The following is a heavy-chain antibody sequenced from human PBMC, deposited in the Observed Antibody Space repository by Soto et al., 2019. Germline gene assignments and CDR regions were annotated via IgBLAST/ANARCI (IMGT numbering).Heavy chain of an antibody. CDR1: GYSFTSYW. CDR2: IYPGDSDT. Sequence: GESLKICYKGSGYSFTSYWIGRVRQMPGKGLEWMGSIYPGDSDTRYSPSFQGQVTISADKSISTAYLQWSSLKASDTAMYYCARGGQRPAFDIWGQGTMVTVSS. J-gene: IGHJ3*02. V-gene: IGHV5-51*01. D-gene: IGHD6-25*01. CDR3: ARGGQRPAFDI.